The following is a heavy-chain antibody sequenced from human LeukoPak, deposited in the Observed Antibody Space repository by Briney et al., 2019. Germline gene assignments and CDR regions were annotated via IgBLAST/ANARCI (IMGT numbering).Heavy chain of an antibody. V-gene: IGHV1-69*13. CDR3: ARVGLPTVSRLYYFDY. CDR1: GGTFSSYA. D-gene: IGHD4-17*01. Sequence: SVKVSCKASGGTFSSYAISWVRQAPGQGLEWMGGIIPIFGTANYAQKFQGRVTITADESTSTAYMELSSLRSEDTAVYYCARVGLPTVSRLYYFDYWGQGTLVTVSS. CDR2: IIPIFGTA. J-gene: IGHJ4*02.